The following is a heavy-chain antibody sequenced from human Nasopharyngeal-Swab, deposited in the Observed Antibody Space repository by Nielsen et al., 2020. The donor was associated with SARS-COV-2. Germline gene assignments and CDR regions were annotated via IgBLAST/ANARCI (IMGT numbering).Heavy chain of an antibody. CDR2: INPSGGRT. V-gene: IGHV1-46*01. J-gene: IGHJ5*02. Sequence: ASVKVSCKASGYTFTTYHMHWLRQAPGQGLAGMGIINPSGGRTSYAQKFQGRVTMTRDTSTSTVYMELSSLRSEDTAVYYCARDGCRTITCQGGGNWFDPWGQGTLVTVSS. CDR3: ARDGCRTITCQGGGNWFDP. D-gene: IGHD1-14*01. CDR1: GYTFTTYH.